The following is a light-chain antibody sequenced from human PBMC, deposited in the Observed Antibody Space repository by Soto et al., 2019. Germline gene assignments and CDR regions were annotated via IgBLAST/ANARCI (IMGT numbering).Light chain of an antibody. CDR2: DVS. CDR1: SSDVGGYNY. J-gene: IGLJ2*01. Sequence: QSALTQPASVSGSPGQSITISCTGTSSDVGGYNYVSWYQQHPGKAPKLMIYDVSNRPSGVSNRFSGSKSGNTASLTISGLQAEDGADYYCSSYTSSRTYVVFGGGTKVTVL. CDR3: SSYTSSRTYVV. V-gene: IGLV2-14*01.